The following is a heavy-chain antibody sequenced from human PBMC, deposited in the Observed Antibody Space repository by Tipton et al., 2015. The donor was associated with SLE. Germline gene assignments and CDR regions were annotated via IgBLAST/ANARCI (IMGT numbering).Heavy chain of an antibody. D-gene: IGHD2-2*01. V-gene: IGHV4-31*03. J-gene: IGHJ5*02. CDR2: IYYGGGT. Sequence: TLSLTCTVSGDSISNGDDYWSWIRQPTGKGLEWIGNIYYGGGTYYKPSLESRVTISLDTSKNQFSLKLNSVTAADTAVYYCARSTDQNWFDPWGQVTLVTVSS. CDR1: GDSISNGDDY. CDR3: ARSTDQNWFDP.